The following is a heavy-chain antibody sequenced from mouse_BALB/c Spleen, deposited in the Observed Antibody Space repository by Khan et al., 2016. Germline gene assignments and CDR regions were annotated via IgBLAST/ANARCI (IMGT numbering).Heavy chain of an antibody. D-gene: IGHD2-14*01. CDR2: INTNTGEP. V-gene: IGHV9-3*02. J-gene: IGHJ4*01. Sequence: QIQLVQSGPELKKPGETVKISCKASGYTFTNYGMNWVKQAPGEGLKWMGWINTNTGEPTYAEEFKGRFAFSLETSASTAYLQINNLKNEDTATRFCARYRYVDAMDYWGQGTSVTVSS. CDR1: GYTFTNYG. CDR3: ARYRYVDAMDY.